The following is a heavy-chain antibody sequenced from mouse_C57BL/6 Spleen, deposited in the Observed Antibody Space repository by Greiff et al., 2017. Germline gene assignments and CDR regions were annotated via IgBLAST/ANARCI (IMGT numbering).Heavy chain of an antibody. Sequence: VQLQQSGAELARPGASVKMSCKASGYTFTSYTMHWVKQRPGQGLEWIGYINPSSGYTKYNQKFKDKATLTADKSSSTAYMQLSSLTSEDSAVYDCARDYGSSYWFAYWGQGTLVTVSA. V-gene: IGHV1-4*01. D-gene: IGHD1-1*01. J-gene: IGHJ3*01. CDR1: GYTFTSYT. CDR2: INPSSGYT. CDR3: ARDYGSSYWFAY.